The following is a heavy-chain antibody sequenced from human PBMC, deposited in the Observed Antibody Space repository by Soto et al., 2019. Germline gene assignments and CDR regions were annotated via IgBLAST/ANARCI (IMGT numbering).Heavy chain of an antibody. J-gene: IGHJ6*02. V-gene: IGHV4-31*03. CDR2: IYYSGST. Sequence: TSETLSLTCTVSGGSISSGGYYWSWIRQHPGKGLEWIGYIYYSGSTYYNPSLKSRVTISVDTSKNQFSLKLSSVTAADTAVYYCARDRFVLRYFDWLPYDYYYYGMDVWGQGTTVTVSS. D-gene: IGHD3-9*01. CDR1: GGSISSGGYY. CDR3: ARDRFVLRYFDWLPYDYYYYGMDV.